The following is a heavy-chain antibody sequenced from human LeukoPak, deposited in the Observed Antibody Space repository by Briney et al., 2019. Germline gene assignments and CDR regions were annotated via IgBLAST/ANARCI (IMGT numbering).Heavy chain of an antibody. J-gene: IGHJ6*03. CDR1: GRSISRGSYY. D-gene: IGHD3-3*01. CDR3: ASQISYYDFCSGSPSYYSYYMDV. V-gene: IGHV4-61*02. Sequence: SETLSLTCTVSGRSISRGSYYWIWLPQPAGKGLECMGRIYTSGSTNYNPSLKSRVTISVATSKNQFSLKLSYVTAADTAVYYCASQISYYDFCSGSPSYYSYYMDVWGKGTTVTVSS. CDR2: IYTSGST.